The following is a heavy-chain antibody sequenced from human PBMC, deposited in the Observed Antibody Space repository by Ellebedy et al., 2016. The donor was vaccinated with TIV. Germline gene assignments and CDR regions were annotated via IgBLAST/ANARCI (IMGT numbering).Heavy chain of an antibody. CDR2: ISFDEYK. D-gene: IGHD2-21*02. Sequence: GGSLRLSXAASGFSFSSYCMHWVRQAPGKGLEWVAAISFDEYKHYGDSVRGRFTISRDNSKNTLYLQMNSLRAEDTAVYYCAKDPAYCGGDCYSRGYYYYHLDVWGQGTTVTVSS. V-gene: IGHV3-30*18. J-gene: IGHJ6*02. CDR1: GFSFSSYC. CDR3: AKDPAYCGGDCYSRGYYYYHLDV.